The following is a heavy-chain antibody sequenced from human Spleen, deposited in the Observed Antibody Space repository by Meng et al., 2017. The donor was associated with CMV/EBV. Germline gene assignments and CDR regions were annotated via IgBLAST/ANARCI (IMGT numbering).Heavy chain of an antibody. CDR3: ARSGGIPARRGHLDY. Sequence: ASVKVSCKASGYTFTDYYIHWVRQAPGQRLEWMGWINPNSGGPIYAPKFQGRLTVTRDTSINTAYMELSRLTSDDTAVYFCARSGGIPARRGHLDYWGQGTLVTVS. D-gene: IGHD6-6*01. V-gene: IGHV1-2*02. CDR1: GYTFTDYY. CDR2: INPNSGGP. J-gene: IGHJ4*02.